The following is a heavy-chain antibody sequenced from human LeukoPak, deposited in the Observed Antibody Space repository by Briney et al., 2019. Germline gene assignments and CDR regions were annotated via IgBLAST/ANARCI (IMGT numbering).Heavy chain of an antibody. V-gene: IGHV1-69*04. CDR1: GGTFSSYA. CDR3: ARGGPLGVVTHHFDF. J-gene: IGHJ4*02. CDR2: IIPVLNIA. Sequence: SVKVSCKASGGTFSSYAISWVRQAPGQGLEWMGRIIPVLNIANYAQKFRGRVTITADKSTSTAYMELSSLRSEDTAVYYCARGGPLGVVTHHFDFWGQGTLVTVSS. D-gene: IGHD3-3*01.